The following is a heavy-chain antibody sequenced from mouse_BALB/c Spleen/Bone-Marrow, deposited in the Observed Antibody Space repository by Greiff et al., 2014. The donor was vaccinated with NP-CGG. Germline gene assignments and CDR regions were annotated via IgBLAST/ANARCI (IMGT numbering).Heavy chain of an antibody. J-gene: IGHJ2*01. CDR1: GFTFSSFG. CDR2: ISSGSSTI. V-gene: IGHV5-17*02. CDR3: AREATVVAKDYFDY. Sequence: DVKLVESGGGLVQPGGSRKLSCAASGFTFSSFGMHWVRQAPEKGLEWVAYISSGSSTIYYADTVKGRFTISRDNPKNTLFLQMTSLRSEDTAMYYCAREATVVAKDYFDYWGQGTTLTVSS. D-gene: IGHD1-1*01.